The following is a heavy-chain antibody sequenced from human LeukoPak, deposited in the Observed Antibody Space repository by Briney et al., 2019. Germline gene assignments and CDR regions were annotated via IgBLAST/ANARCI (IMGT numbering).Heavy chain of an antibody. CDR1: GGSISSSSYY. CDR3: ARVATVTTPYFDY. Sequence: SETLSLTCTVSGGSISSSSYYWGWIRQPLGKGLEWIGSIYYSGSTYYNPSLKSRVTISVDTSKNQFSLKLSSVTAADTAVYYCARVATVTTPYFDYWGQGTLVTVSS. CDR2: IYYSGST. J-gene: IGHJ4*02. V-gene: IGHV4-39*07. D-gene: IGHD4-17*01.